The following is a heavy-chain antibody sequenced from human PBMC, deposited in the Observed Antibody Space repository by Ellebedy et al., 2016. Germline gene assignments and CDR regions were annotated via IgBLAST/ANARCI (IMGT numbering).Heavy chain of an antibody. CDR2: VVGSGERT. D-gene: IGHD3-10*01. CDR3: ANVGGSGIYYNGF. Sequence: GGSLSLSCEASGFTFSSHAMSWVRQAPGKGPEWVSAVVGSGERTFYADSVKGRFTISRDNSKNRLYLQMNNLQVEDTATYYYANVGGSGIYYNGFWGQGTLVTVSS. J-gene: IGHJ4*02. CDR1: GFTFSSHA. V-gene: IGHV3-23*01.